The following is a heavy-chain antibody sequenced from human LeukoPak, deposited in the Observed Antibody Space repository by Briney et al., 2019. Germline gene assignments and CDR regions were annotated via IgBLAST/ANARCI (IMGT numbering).Heavy chain of an antibody. Sequence: GSSVKVSCKASGGTFSSYAISWVRQAPGQGLEWMGGIIPIFGTANYAQKFQGRVTITADKSTSTAYMELSSLRSEDTAVYYCASQYSSSLWYFDYWGQGTQVTVSS. V-gene: IGHV1-69*06. CDR1: GGTFSSYA. J-gene: IGHJ4*02. CDR2: IIPIFGTA. D-gene: IGHD6-13*01. CDR3: ASQYSSSLWYFDY.